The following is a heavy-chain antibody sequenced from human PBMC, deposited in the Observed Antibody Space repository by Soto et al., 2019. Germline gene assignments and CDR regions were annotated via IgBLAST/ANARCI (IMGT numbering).Heavy chain of an antibody. CDR2: IIPILGIA. D-gene: IGHD2-2*01. Sequence: QVQLVQSGAEVKKPGSSVKVSCKASGGTFSSYTISWVRQAPGQGLEWMGRIIPILGIANYAQKFQGRVTITADKSTSTAYMELSSLRSEDTAVYYCARDLNVVVPAATAKNWFDPWGQGTLVTVSS. J-gene: IGHJ5*02. V-gene: IGHV1-69*08. CDR3: ARDLNVVVPAATAKNWFDP. CDR1: GGTFSSYT.